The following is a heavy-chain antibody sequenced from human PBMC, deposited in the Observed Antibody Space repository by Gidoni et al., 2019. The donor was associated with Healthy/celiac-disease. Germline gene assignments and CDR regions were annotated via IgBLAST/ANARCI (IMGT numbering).Heavy chain of an antibody. Sequence: EVQLVESGGGLVQPGGSLRLSCAASGFTFSSYEMNWVRQAPGKGLEWVSYISSSGSTIYYADSVKGRFTISRDNAKNSLYLQMNSLRAEDTAVYYCARDGYMITFGGVIVTRAFDIWGQGTMVTVSS. D-gene: IGHD3-16*02. CDR3: ARDGYMITFGGVIVTRAFDI. J-gene: IGHJ3*02. V-gene: IGHV3-48*03. CDR1: GFTFSSYE. CDR2: ISSSGSTI.